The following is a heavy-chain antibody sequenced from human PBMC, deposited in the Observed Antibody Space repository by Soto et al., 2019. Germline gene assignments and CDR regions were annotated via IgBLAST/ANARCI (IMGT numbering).Heavy chain of an antibody. V-gene: IGHV1-69*13. CDR3: ARERYCSGGSCYYYYGMDV. J-gene: IGHJ6*02. CDR1: GCTFSSYA. Sequence: AAVKVSCKASGCTFSSYAISWVRQAPGQGLEWMGGIIPIFGTANYAQKFQGGVTITADESTSTAYMELSSLRSEDTAVYYCARERYCSGGSCYYYYGMDVWGQGTTVTVSS. CDR2: IIPIFGTA. D-gene: IGHD2-15*01.